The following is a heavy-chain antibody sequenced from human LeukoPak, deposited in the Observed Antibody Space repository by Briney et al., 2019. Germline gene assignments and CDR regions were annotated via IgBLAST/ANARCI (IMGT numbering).Heavy chain of an antibody. J-gene: IGHJ4*02. Sequence: ASVKVSCKASGYTFTGYYMHWVRQAPGQGPEWMGWINPNSGGTNYAQKFQGRVTMTRDTSISTAYMELSRLRSDDTAVYYCAKNYYDSSGYLRAYGVDYWGQGTLVTVSS. D-gene: IGHD3-22*01. CDR3: AKNYYDSSGYLRAYGVDY. CDR1: GYTFTGYY. CDR2: INPNSGGT. V-gene: IGHV1-2*02.